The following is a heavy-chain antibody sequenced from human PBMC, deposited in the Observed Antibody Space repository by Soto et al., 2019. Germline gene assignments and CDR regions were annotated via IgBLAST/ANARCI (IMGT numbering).Heavy chain of an antibody. CDR2: IGGIAGST. CDR3: AKDRVLLS. CDR1: GVTFSSYA. Sequence: AGCLGLSCAASGVTFSSYAVSWVRQGPGKGLEWVSTIGGIAGSTHYADSVKGRFTISRDNSKNTLYLQMNSLRADDTAIDYCAKDRVLLSGGQGTLVIVSS. J-gene: IGHJ1*01. V-gene: IGHV3-23*01. D-gene: IGHD3-10*01.